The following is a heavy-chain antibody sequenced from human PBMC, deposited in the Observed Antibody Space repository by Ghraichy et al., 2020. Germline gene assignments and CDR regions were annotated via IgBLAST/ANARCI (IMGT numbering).Heavy chain of an antibody. CDR2: ISSSSSYI. J-gene: IGHJ3*02. D-gene: IGHD3-22*01. V-gene: IGHV3-21*01. CDR1: GFTFSSYS. Sequence: GGSLRLSCAASGFTFSSYSMNWVRQAPGKGLEWVSYISSSSSYIYYADSVKGRFTISRDNAKNSLYLQMNSLRAEDTAVYYCARGSGVLPGSAMIVVAHPSFIWGQGTMVTVSA. CDR3: ARGSGVLPGSAMIVVAHPSFI.